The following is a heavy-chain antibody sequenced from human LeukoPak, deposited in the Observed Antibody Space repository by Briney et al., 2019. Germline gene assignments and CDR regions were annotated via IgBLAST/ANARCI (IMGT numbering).Heavy chain of an antibody. CDR3: ASLYYDFWSGYYGKGGFDY. V-gene: IGHV4-39*01. CDR1: GGSISSGDYY. J-gene: IGHJ4*02. CDR2: IYYSGST. D-gene: IGHD3-3*01. Sequence: SETLSLTCTVSGGSISSGDYYWGWIRQPPGKGLEWIGSIYYSGSTYYNPSLKSRVTISVDTSKNQFSLKLSSVTAADTAVYYCASLYYDFWSGYYGKGGFDYWGQGTLVTVSS.